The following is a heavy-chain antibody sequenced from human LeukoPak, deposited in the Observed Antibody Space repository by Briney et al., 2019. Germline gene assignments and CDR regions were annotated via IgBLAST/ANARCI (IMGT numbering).Heavy chain of an antibody. V-gene: IGHV4-31*03. CDR2: IYYSGST. J-gene: IGHJ3*02. CDR3: ASPYGSGIYPTEDDAFDI. D-gene: IGHD3-10*01. CDR1: GGSISSGGYY. Sequence: PSQTLSLTCTVSGGSISSGGYYWSWIRQHPGKGLEWIGYIYYSGSTYYNPTLKSRVTISVDKSKNQFSLKLSSVTAADTAVYYCASPYGSGIYPTEDDAFDIWGQGTMVTVSS.